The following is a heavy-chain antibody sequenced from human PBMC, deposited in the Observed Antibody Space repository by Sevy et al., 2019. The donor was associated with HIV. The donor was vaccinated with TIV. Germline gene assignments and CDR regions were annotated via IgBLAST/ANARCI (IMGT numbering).Heavy chain of an antibody. D-gene: IGHD4-17*01. V-gene: IGHV3-30-3*01. CDR3: ARDQHDYAGNLRTGWFDP. Sequence: GGSLRLSCAASGFTFSSYAIHWVRQAPGKGLEWVAFISYDGSNKYYADSVKGRFTISRDNSKKTLYLQMNSLGAEDTAVYYWARDQHDYAGNLRTGWFDPWGQGTLVTVSS. CDR1: GFTFSSYA. CDR2: ISYDGSNK. J-gene: IGHJ5*02.